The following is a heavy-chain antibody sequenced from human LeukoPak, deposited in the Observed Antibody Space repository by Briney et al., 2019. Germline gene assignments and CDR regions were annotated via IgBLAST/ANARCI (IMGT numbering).Heavy chain of an antibody. J-gene: IGHJ6*03. CDR2: IYYSGST. V-gene: IGHV4-59*08. Sequence: SETLSLTCTVSGGSISSYYWSWIRQPPGKGLEWIGYIYYSGSTNYNPSLKSRVTISVDTSKNQFSLKLSSVTAADTAVYYCATGYSASKRSYFYYMDVWGKGTTVTVSS. D-gene: IGHD5-12*01. CDR1: GGSISSYY. CDR3: ATGYSASKRSYFYYMDV.